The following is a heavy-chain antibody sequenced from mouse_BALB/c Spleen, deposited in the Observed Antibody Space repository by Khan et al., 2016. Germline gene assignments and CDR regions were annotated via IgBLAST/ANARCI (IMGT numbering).Heavy chain of an antibody. J-gene: IGHJ3*01. Sequence: EVQLQESGPDLVKPSQSLSLTCTVTGYSITSGYSWHWSRQFPGNKLEWMGYIHYSGTTNYNPSLKRRISITRDTSKNQFFLQLNSVTTEDTATYYCSRWNYAEILAYWGQGTRVTVSA. CDR1: GYSITSGYS. V-gene: IGHV3-1*02. CDR2: IHYSGTT. CDR3: SRWNYAEILAY. D-gene: IGHD1-1*01.